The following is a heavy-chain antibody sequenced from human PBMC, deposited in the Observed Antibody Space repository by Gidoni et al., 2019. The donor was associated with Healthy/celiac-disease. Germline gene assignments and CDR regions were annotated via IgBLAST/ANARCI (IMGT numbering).Heavy chain of an antibody. D-gene: IGHD6-19*01. CDR2: IYYSGST. J-gene: IGHJ4*02. CDR1: GGSISRGGYY. V-gene: IGHV4-31*03. CDR3: ARGRSSSGWKYYFDY. Sequence: QVQLQESGPGLVKPSQTLSLTCTVSGGSISRGGYYWSWIRQHPGKGLEWIGYIYYSGSTYYNPSLKSRVTISVDTSKNQFSLKLSSVTAADTAVYYCARGRSSSGWKYYFDYWGQGTLVTVSS.